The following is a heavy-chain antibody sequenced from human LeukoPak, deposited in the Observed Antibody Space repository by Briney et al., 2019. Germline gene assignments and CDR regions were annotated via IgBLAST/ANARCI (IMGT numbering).Heavy chain of an antibody. CDR2: IYSGGST. CDR3: ARDLMVRGGWFDP. J-gene: IGHJ5*02. Sequence: GGSLRLSCAASGFSVSSNYMSWVRQAPGKGLEWVSVIYSGGSTYHADSMKGRFTISRDDSKNTLYLQMNSLRAEDTAVYYCARDLMVRGGWFDPWGQGTLVTVSS. D-gene: IGHD3-10*01. V-gene: IGHV3-66*01. CDR1: GFSVSSNY.